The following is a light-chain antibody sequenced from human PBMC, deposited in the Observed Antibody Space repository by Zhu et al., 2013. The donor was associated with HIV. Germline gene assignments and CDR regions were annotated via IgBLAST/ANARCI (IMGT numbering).Light chain of an antibody. J-gene: IGKJ2*01. CDR3: QQYNSYSPLST. CDR2: DAS. CDR1: YPISDW. V-gene: IGKV1-5*01. Sequence: DIQMTQSPSTLSASVGDRVTITCRASYPISDWLAWYQQKPRQAPKLLIYDASSLESGVPSRFSGSGSGTEFTLTISSLQPDDFATYYCQQYNSYSPLSTFGQGTRLEIK.